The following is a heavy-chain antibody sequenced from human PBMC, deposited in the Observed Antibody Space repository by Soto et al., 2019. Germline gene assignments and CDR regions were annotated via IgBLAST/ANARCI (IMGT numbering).Heavy chain of an antibody. D-gene: IGHD4-4*01. V-gene: IGHV1-18*01. CDR2: ISAYNGNT. J-gene: IGHJ3*02. CDR3: ARETVNSGGFGAFDI. CDR1: GYTFTIYG. Sequence: ASVKVSCKASGYTFTIYGISWVRQAPGQGLEWMGWISAYNGNTNYAQKLQGRVTMTTDTSTSTAYMELRSLRSDDTAVYYCARETVNSGGFGAFDIWGQGTMVTVSS.